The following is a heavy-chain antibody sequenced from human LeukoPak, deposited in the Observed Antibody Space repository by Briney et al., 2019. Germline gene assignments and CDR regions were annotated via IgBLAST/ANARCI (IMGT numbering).Heavy chain of an antibody. CDR3: ARDDGSYSRSPGFDN. CDR2: ISSSSSYI. V-gene: IGHV3-21*01. D-gene: IGHD1-26*01. J-gene: IGHJ4*02. Sequence: GGSLRLSCAAPGFTFSSYSMNWVRQAPGKGLEWVSSISSSSSYIYYADSVKGRFTISRDNAKNSLYLQMNSLGAEDTAVYYCARDDGSYSRSPGFDNWGQGTLVTVSS. CDR1: GFTFSSYS.